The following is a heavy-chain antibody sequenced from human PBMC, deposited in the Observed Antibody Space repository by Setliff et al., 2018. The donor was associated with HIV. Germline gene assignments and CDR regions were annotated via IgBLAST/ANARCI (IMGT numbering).Heavy chain of an antibody. D-gene: IGHD3-10*01. J-gene: IGHJ6*03. CDR1: GASFSGNC. CDR3: ARGVILVRAVVAQSVYCYMDV. CDR2: INHRGST. Sequence: ASETLSLTCGVSGASFSGNCWVWLRQSPGKGLGWIGQINHRGSTNYNASLQSRLAISMDVSKNQFSLRLNSVTAADTSKYFCARGVILVRAVVAQSVYCYMDVWGTGTTVTVSS. V-gene: IGHV4-34*01.